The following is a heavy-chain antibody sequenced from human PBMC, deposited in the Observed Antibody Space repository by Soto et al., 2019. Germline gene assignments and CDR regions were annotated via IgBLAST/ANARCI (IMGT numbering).Heavy chain of an antibody. Sequence: SETLSLTCTVSGGSISSGGYYWSWIRQHPGKGLEWIGYIYYSGSTYYNPSLKSRVTISVDTSKNQFSLKLSSVTAADTAVYYCARGHLGQYDYWGQGTLVTVSS. CDR2: IYYSGST. J-gene: IGHJ4*02. CDR1: GGSISSGGYY. V-gene: IGHV4-31*03. CDR3: ARGHLGQYDY.